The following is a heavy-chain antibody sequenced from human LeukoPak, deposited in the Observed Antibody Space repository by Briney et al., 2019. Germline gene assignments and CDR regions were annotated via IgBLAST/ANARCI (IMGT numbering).Heavy chain of an antibody. Sequence: ASMKVSCKASGYTFTSYGISWVRQAPGQGLEWMGWISAYNGNTNYAQKLQGRVTMTTDTSTSTAYMELRSLRSDDTAVYYCARDSYYYDSSGYLGYWGQGTLVTVSS. J-gene: IGHJ4*02. CDR1: GYTFTSYG. D-gene: IGHD3-22*01. CDR3: ARDSYYYDSSGYLGY. CDR2: ISAYNGNT. V-gene: IGHV1-18*01.